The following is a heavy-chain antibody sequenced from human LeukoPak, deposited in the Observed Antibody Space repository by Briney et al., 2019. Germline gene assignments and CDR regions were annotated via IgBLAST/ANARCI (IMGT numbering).Heavy chain of an antibody. CDR1: GFTFNKFA. D-gene: IGHD6-13*01. V-gene: IGHV3-23*01. CDR2: IIENGGET. J-gene: IGHJ4*02. Sequence: GGSLRLSCAASGFTFNKFAMSWVRQAPGKGLEWVSGIIENGGETYYADSVRGRFTISRDNSKNTLCLQMNSLRAEDTAVYYCAKDYEYNSNTWYFHWGRGTLVSVSS. CDR3: AKDYEYNSNTWYFH.